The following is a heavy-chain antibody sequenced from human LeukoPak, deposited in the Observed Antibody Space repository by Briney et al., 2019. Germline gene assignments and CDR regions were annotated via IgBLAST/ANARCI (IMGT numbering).Heavy chain of an antibody. CDR2: IRHDGRYR. CDR1: GFPFSSYC. CDR3: ARGITAVVDNWFDP. Sequence: GVSLRLSCAASGFPFSSYCIHGVRQAPGRGREGVAFIRHDGRYRYYADPVKGRFTISRDNSKNTMYLQMNSLRAEDTAVYYCARGITAVVDNWFDPWGQGTLVTVSS. V-gene: IGHV3-30*02. J-gene: IGHJ5*02. D-gene: IGHD6-13*01.